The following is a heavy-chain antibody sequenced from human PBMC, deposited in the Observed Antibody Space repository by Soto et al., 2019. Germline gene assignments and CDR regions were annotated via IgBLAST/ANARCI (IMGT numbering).Heavy chain of an antibody. CDR1: GVTFSNYA. Sequence: GGSLRLSCTVSGVTFSNYAMNWVRQAPGKGLEWVSSLSGSGGTTYYADSVKGRFIISRDNSKNTLYLLMNSLRAEDTALYYCAKQRADYGSGADTFYFDSWGQGALVTVYS. V-gene: IGHV3-23*01. D-gene: IGHD3-10*01. J-gene: IGHJ4*02. CDR3: AKQRADYGSGADTFYFDS. CDR2: LSGSGGTT.